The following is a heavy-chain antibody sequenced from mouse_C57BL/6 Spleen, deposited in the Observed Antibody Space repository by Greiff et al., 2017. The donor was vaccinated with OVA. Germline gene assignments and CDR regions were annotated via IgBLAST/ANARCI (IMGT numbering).Heavy chain of an antibody. CDR3: ARLVTYYAMDY. V-gene: IGHV1-26*01. CDR1: GYTFTDYY. J-gene: IGHJ4*01. D-gene: IGHD2-1*01. CDR2: INPNNGGT. Sequence: VQLQQSGPELVKPGASVKISCKASGYTFTDYYMNWVKQSHGKSLEWIGDINPNNGGTSYNQKFKGKATLTVDKSSSTAYMELRSLTSEDSAVYYCARLVTYYAMDYWGQGTSVTVSS.